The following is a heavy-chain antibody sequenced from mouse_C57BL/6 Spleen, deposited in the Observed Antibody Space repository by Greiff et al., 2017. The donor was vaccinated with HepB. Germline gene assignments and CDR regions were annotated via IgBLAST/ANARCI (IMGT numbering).Heavy chain of an antibody. D-gene: IGHD1-1*01. V-gene: IGHV1-59*01. Sequence: QVQLQQPGAELVRPGTSVKLSCKASGYTFTSYWMHWVKQRPGQGLEWIGVIDPSDSYTNYNQKFKGKATLTVDTSSSTAYMQLSSLTSEDSAVYYCARGATVPWFAYWGQGTLVTVSA. CDR1: GYTFTSYW. J-gene: IGHJ3*01. CDR2: IDPSDSYT. CDR3: ARGATVPWFAY.